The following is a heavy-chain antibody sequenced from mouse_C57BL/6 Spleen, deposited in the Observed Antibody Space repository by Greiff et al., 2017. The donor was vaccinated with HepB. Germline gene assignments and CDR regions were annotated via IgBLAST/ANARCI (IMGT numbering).Heavy chain of an antibody. J-gene: IGHJ4*01. D-gene: IGHD2-5*01. Sequence: EVKLMESGPELVKPGASVKISCKASGYSFTGYYMNWVKQSPEKSLEWIGEINPSTGGTTYNQKFKAKATLTVDKSSSTAYMQLKSLTSEDSAVYYCARGLYYSNYYYAMDYWGQGTSVTVSS. CDR1: GYSFTGYY. CDR2: INPSTGGT. CDR3: ARGLYYSNYYYAMDY. V-gene: IGHV1-42*01.